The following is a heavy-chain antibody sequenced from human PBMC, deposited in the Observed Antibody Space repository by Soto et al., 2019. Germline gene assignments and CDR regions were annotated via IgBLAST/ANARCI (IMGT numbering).Heavy chain of an antibody. CDR2: VYYNGFT. V-gene: IGHV4-39*01. CDR1: GGSITSSNYY. Sequence: QLQLQQSGPGLVKPSEILSLTCTVSGGSITSSNYYWGWIRQPPGKGLEWIGNVYYNGFTYYNPSLKSRVTISVDTSNPHFSMKLTSVTAADTAVYYCARQDDFGSGSNWFDPWGQGTLVTVSS. CDR3: ARQDDFGSGSNWFDP. D-gene: IGHD3-3*01. J-gene: IGHJ5*02.